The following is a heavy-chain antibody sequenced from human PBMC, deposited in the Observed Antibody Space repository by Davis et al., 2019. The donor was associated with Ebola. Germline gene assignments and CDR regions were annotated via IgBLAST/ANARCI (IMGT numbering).Heavy chain of an antibody. D-gene: IGHD3-16*01. CDR3: ARGMGELALN. Sequence: AASVKVSCKASGYPFTEFAINWLRQAPGQRFEWMGWITTNTASPTYARGLSERFVFSLDTSVDTAFLQINNLRAEDTAIYYCARGMGELALNWGQGTLVTVSS. J-gene: IGHJ4*02. CDR1: GYPFTEFA. V-gene: IGHV7-4-1*02. CDR2: ITTNTASP.